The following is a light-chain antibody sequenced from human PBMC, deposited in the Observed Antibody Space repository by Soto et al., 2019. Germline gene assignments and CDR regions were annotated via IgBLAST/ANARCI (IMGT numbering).Light chain of an antibody. CDR1: QGIAKY. V-gene: IGKV1-33*01. Sequence: TPMTQSPSSLSASIGDRVTITCQASQGIAKYLHWYQQKPGKAPKLLIYHASNLQTGVPSRFSGRGSGTQFTLIISSMQPDDIATYFCQQSDNLPLTFGGGTKVDIK. J-gene: IGKJ4*01. CDR2: HAS. CDR3: QQSDNLPLT.